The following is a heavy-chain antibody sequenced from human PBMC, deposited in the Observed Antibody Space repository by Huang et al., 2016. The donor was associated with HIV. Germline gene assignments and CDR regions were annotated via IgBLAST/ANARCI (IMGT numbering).Heavy chain of an antibody. D-gene: IGHD3-22*01. J-gene: IGHJ4*02. V-gene: IGHV3-23*01. CDR3: AKDLVTYDSSGSV. CDR1: GFSFSSPA. CDR2: VSNSASSR. Sequence: EVHLLESGGGLVQPGGSLRLSCAASGFSFSSPAMSWVRQAPGRGLEWVSTVSNSASSRHCSDSVGGRFTISRDNAKDTLYLQMNSLRAEDTALYYCAKDLVTYDSSGSVWGQGTLVTVSS.